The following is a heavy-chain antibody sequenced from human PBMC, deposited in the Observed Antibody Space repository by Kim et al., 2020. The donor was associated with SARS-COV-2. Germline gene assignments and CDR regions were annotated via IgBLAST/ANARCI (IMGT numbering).Heavy chain of an antibody. J-gene: IGHJ4*02. Sequence: GDIAANADSVQGRLTISRDNSKNTLYLQMSSLGAEDTAIYYCANPRQPDYWGQGTLVTVSS. V-gene: IGHV3-23*01. CDR3: ANPRQPDY. D-gene: IGHD6-13*01. CDR2: GDIA.